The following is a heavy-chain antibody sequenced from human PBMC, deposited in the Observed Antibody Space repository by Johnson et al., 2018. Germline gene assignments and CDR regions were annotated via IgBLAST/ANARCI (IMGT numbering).Heavy chain of an antibody. V-gene: IGHV3-23*04. CDR3: AREVPDSTMRPGWYFDR. CDR1: GFTFSSYA. J-gene: IGHJ2*01. CDR2: ISGSGGST. Sequence: VQLVESGGGVVQPGRSLRLSCAASGFTFSSYAMSWVRQAPGQGLEWVSAISGSGGSTYYADSVKGRFTISRDNSKNTLYLQRNSLRAEDTAVYYCAREVPDSTMRPGWYFDRGGRGTLVTVSS. D-gene: IGHD4/OR15-4a*01.